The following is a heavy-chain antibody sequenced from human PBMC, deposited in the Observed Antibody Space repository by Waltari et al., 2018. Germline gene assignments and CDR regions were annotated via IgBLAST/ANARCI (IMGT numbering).Heavy chain of an antibody. Sequence: QVQLQESGPGLVKPSQTLSLTCTVSGGSISSGSYYWRWIRQPAGKGLAWIGRIYTSGSTNYHPSLKSRVTISVDTSKNQFSLKLSSVTAADTAVYYCAMSYGDYPVDYWGQGTLVTVSS. CDR2: IYTSGST. CDR1: GGSISSGSYY. D-gene: IGHD4-17*01. J-gene: IGHJ4*02. CDR3: AMSYGDYPVDY. V-gene: IGHV4-61*02.